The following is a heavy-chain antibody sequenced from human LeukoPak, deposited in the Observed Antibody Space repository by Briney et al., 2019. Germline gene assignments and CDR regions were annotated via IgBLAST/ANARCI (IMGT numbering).Heavy chain of an antibody. D-gene: IGHD5-12*01. CDR3: ARLYSGYGYYFDY. V-gene: IGHV4-59*08. CDR1: GGSIRSND. Sequence: PSETLSPTCSVSGGSIRSNDWSWIRQPPGRGLEWIGHIYYSGSTDYNPSLKSRVTISVDRSKDQFSLKLSSVTAADTAVYYCARLYSGYGYYFDYWGQGTLVTVSS. CDR2: IYYSGST. J-gene: IGHJ4*02.